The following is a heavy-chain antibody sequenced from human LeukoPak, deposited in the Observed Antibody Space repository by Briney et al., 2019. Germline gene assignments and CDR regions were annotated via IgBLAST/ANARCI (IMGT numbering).Heavy chain of an antibody. CDR3: ATDKIAAAGTNWFDP. V-gene: IGHV1-18*01. CDR2: ISAYNGNT. Sequence: ASVKVSCKASGYTFTSYGISWVRQAPGQGLEWMGWISAYNGNTNYAQKLQGRVTMTTDTSTSTAYMELRSLRSEDTAVYYCATDKIAAAGTNWFDPWGQGTLVTVSS. D-gene: IGHD6-13*01. J-gene: IGHJ5*02. CDR1: GYTFTSYG.